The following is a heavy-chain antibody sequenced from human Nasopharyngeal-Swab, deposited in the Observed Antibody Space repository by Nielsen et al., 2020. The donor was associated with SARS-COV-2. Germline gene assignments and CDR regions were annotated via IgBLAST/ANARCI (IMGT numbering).Heavy chain of an antibody. V-gene: IGHV3-30*03. CDR2: ISSDGSDK. CDR1: RFTFSRWP. CDR3: ASLRADTPDFAY. D-gene: IGHD2-15*01. Sequence: GESLKISCVASRFTFSRWPMHWVRQAPGKGLEWVTVISSDGSDKQYVDSVKGRFTISRDNSKNTLYPQVKSLRADDTGVYYCASLRADTPDFAYLGQGTLVTVSS. J-gene: IGHJ4*02.